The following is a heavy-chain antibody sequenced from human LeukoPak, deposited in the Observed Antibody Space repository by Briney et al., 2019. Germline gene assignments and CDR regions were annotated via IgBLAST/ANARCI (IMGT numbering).Heavy chain of an antibody. D-gene: IGHD3-3*01. Sequence: GGSLRLSCAASGFIFSSYHMNWVPQAPGKGLEGVSYLRSSSNTIHYADSVKGRLTISRDNAKNSLYLKMNSLRDEDTAVYYCADLEGWRGYWGQGTLVTVSS. CDR2: LRSSSNTI. CDR3: ADLEGWRGY. J-gene: IGHJ4*02. CDR1: GFIFSSYH. V-gene: IGHV3-48*02.